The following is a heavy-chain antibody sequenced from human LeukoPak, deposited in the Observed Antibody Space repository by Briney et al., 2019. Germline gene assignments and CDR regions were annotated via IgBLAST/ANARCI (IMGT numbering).Heavy chain of an antibody. CDR2: IYYSGST. CDR1: GGSISSSSYY. Sequence: SETLSLTCTVSGGSISSSSYYWGWIRQPPGKGLEWIGYIYYSGSTNYNPSLKSRVTISVDTSKNQFSLKLSSVTAADTAVYYCARDRDYGDYGAFDIWGQGTMVTVSS. J-gene: IGHJ3*02. V-gene: IGHV4-61*01. CDR3: ARDRDYGDYGAFDI. D-gene: IGHD4-17*01.